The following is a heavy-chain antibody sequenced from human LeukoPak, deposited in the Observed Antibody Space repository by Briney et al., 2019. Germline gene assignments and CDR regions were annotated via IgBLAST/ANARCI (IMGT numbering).Heavy chain of an antibody. J-gene: IGHJ4*02. V-gene: IGHV3-9*01. D-gene: IGHD6-6*01. CDR1: GFTFEDYA. Sequence: GGSLRLSCAASGFTFEDYAMRWVRQAPGKGLEWVSGISWNSGSIGYADSVKGRFTISRDNAKNSLYLKMNRLRAEDTAGYYCARDPAPKQLVARGKYFDYWGQGTLVTVSS. CDR3: ARDPAPKQLVARGKYFDY. CDR2: ISWNSGSI.